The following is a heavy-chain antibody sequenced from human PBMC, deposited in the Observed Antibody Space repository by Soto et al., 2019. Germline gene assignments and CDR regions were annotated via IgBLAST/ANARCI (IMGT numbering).Heavy chain of an antibody. D-gene: IGHD1-1*01. Sequence: PGESLKISCQASGYSFTTYWISWVRQMPGKGLECMGRIDPTDSYTDYGPSFEGHVTMSVDRSINTAYLEWSSLKASDSAMYYCARQEHISIAMDGWGQGTPVTVSS. V-gene: IGHV5-10-1*01. J-gene: IGHJ6*02. CDR2: IDPTDSYT. CDR1: GYSFTTYW. CDR3: ARQEHISIAMDG.